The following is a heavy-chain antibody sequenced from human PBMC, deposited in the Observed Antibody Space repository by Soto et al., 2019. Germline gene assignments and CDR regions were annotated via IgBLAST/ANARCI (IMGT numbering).Heavy chain of an antibody. CDR3: THGQYQLPNYYGMDV. V-gene: IGHV3-49*04. CDR1: GFTFGDYA. J-gene: IGHJ6*02. Sequence: SLRLSCTASGFTFGDYAMSWVRQAPGKGLEWVGFIRSKAYGGTTEYAASVKGRFTISRDDSKSIAYLQMNSLKTEDTAVYYCTHGQYQLPNYYGMDVWGQGTTVTVSS. CDR2: IRSKAYGGTT. D-gene: IGHD2-2*01.